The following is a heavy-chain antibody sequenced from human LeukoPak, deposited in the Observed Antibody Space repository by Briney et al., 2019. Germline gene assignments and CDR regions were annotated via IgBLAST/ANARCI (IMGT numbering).Heavy chain of an antibody. CDR1: GYTFTNYG. CDR3: ARGWNDLLTGYSPHFDY. CDR2: ISGYNGKT. D-gene: IGHD3-9*01. V-gene: IGHV1-18*01. Sequence: EASVKVSCKASGYTFTNYGISWVRQAPGQGLEWMGWISGYNGKTNYAQTLEDRLTMTTDTSTSTAYMELRSLTSDDTAVYYCARGWNDLLTGYSPHFDYWGQGTLVTVSS. J-gene: IGHJ4*02.